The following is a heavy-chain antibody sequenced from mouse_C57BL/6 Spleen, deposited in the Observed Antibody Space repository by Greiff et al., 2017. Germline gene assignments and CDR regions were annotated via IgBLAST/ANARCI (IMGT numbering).Heavy chain of an antibody. CDR1: GFTFSSYG. CDR3: ARHELTGTDYIDY. D-gene: IGHD4-1*01. J-gene: IGHJ2*01. CDR2: ISSGGSYT. V-gene: IGHV5-6*01. Sequence: EVKLVESGGDLVKPGGSLKLSCAASGFTFSSYGMSWVRQTPDKRLEWVATISSGGSYTYYPDSVKGRFTISRDNAKNTLYLQMSSLKSEDTAMYYCARHELTGTDYIDYWGQGTTLTVSS.